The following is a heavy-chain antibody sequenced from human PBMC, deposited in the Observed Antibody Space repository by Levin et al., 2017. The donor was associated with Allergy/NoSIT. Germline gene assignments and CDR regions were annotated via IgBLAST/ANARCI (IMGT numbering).Heavy chain of an antibody. Sequence: RSQTLSLTCTVSSGSINDSRYYWAWIRQPPGKGLDWIGSLYYSGSTYYNPSLQSRVTISVDTSKNQFSLKLNSVTAADTAVYYCAREGRDLDHWGQGTLVTVSS. CDR2: LYYSGST. CDR1: SGSINDSRYY. D-gene: IGHD5-24*01. CDR3: AREGRDLDH. J-gene: IGHJ4*02. V-gene: IGHV4-39*07.